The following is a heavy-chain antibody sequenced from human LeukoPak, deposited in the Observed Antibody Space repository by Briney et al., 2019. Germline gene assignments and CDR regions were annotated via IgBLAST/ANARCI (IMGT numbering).Heavy chain of an antibody. D-gene: IGHD3-10*01. J-gene: IGHJ3*02. V-gene: IGHV4-34*01. CDR2: INHSGST. Sequence: SETLSLTCAVYGGSFSGYYWSWIRQPPGKGLEWIGEINHSGSTNYNPSLKSRVTISVDTSKNHFSLKLSSVTAADTAVYYCARDSVLLWFGESETGDAFDIWGQGTMVSVSS. CDR3: ARDSVLLWFGESETGDAFDI. CDR1: GGSFSGYY.